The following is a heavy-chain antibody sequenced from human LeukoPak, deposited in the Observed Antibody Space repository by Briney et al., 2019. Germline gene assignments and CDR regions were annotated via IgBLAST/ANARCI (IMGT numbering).Heavy chain of an antibody. CDR1: GDSLNSYY. D-gene: IGHD3-10*02. CDR3: ARVVRGVVTSDWFDA. V-gene: IGHV4-59*01. CDR2: VASSGTS. J-gene: IGHJ5*02. Sequence: SETLSLTCTVSGDSLNSYYWTWIRQTPGKRLEWIGFVASSGTSTYNPSLKSRVSISIDTSKNQFSLALTSVTPADTAVYYCARVVRGVVTSDWFDAWGQGTLVSVSS.